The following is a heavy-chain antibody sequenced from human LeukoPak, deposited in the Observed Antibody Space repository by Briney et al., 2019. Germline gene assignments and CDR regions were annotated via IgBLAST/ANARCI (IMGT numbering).Heavy chain of an antibody. CDR2: IIPIFGTA. J-gene: IGHJ5*02. CDR3: ARNRARVGYCSGGSCYVNWFDP. CDR1: GGTFSSYA. D-gene: IGHD2-15*01. Sequence: SVKVSCKASGGTFSSYAISWVRQAPGQGLEWMGGIIPIFGTANYAQKFQGRATITTAESTSTAYMELSSLSSEDTAVYYCARNRARVGYCSGGSCYVNWFDPWGQGTLVTVSS. V-gene: IGHV1-69*05.